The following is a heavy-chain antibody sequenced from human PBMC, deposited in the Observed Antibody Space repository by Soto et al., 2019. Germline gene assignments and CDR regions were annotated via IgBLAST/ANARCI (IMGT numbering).Heavy chain of an antibody. CDR1: GFTLSSYG. Sequence: QVQLVESGGGVVQPGRSLRLSCAASGFTLSSYGMHWVRQAPGTGLEWVAVIWYDGSKKYYADFVKGRFTISRDNSKNTLYLQMNSLRADDTAVYYCASRSPALDYWGQVTLVTVSS. CDR3: ASRSPALDY. CDR2: IWYDGSKK. D-gene: IGHD2-2*01. V-gene: IGHV3-33*01. J-gene: IGHJ4*02.